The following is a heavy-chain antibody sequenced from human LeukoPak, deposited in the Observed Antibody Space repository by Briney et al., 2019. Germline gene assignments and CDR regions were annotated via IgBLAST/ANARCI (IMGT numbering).Heavy chain of an antibody. J-gene: IGHJ5*02. V-gene: IGHV1-2*02. Sequence: GASVTVSCKASGYTFTGYYMHWVRQAPGQGLEWMGWINPNSGGTNYAQKSQGRVTMTRDTSISTAYMELSRLRSDDTAVYYCARDSSGWYPGNWFDPWGQGTLVTVSS. CDR1: GYTFTGYY. D-gene: IGHD6-19*01. CDR3: ARDSSGWYPGNWFDP. CDR2: INPNSGGT.